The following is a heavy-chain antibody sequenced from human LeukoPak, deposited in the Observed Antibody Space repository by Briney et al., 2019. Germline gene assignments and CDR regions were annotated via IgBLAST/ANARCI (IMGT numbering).Heavy chain of an antibody. V-gene: IGHV4-61*01. CDR1: GDSISSIRYW. J-gene: IGHJ3*02. Sequence: PSETLSLTCSVSGDSISSIRYWWGWIRQPPGKGLEWIGYIYYNGGTNYNPSLKSRVTISVDTSKNQFSLKLSSVTAADTAVYYCARDLIEADSGAFDIWGQGTMVTVSS. D-gene: IGHD6-13*01. CDR3: ARDLIEADSGAFDI. CDR2: IYYNGGT.